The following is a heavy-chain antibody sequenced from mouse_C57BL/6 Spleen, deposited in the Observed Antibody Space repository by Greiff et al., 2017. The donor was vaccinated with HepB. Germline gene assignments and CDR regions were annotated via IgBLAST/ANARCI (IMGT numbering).Heavy chain of an antibody. CDR2: IHPNSGST. CDR3: ARTAGLSRNYYAMDY. D-gene: IGHD1-2*01. J-gene: IGHJ4*01. Sequence: QVQLQQPGAELVKPGASVKLSCKASGYTFTSYWMHWVKQRPGQGLEWIGMIHPNSGSTNYNEKFKSKATLTVDKSSSTAYMQLSSLTSEDSAVYYCARTAGLSRNYYAMDYWGQGTSVTVSS. V-gene: IGHV1-64*01. CDR1: GYTFTSYW.